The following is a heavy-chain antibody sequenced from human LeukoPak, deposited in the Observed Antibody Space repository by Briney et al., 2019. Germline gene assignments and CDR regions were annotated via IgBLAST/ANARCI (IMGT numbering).Heavy chain of an antibody. V-gene: IGHV1-18*01. CDR3: ASNRLGYCSSTSCYDAFDI. D-gene: IGHD2-2*01. Sequence: ASVKVSCKASGYTFTSYGISWVRQAPGQGLEWMGWISAYNGNTNYAQKLQGRVAMTTDTSTSTAYMELRSLRSEDTAVYYCASNRLGYCSSTSCYDAFDIWGQGTMVTVSS. CDR1: GYTFTSYG. CDR2: ISAYNGNT. J-gene: IGHJ3*02.